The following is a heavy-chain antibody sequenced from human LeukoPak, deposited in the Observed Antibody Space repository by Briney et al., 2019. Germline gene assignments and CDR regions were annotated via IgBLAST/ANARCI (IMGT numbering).Heavy chain of an antibody. V-gene: IGHV3-23*01. Sequence: GGSLRLSCAASGFTFSGYAMSWVRQAPGKGLEWVSAMSGSSGRTYYADSVKGRFTISRDNSKNTLYVQMNSLRADDTAVYYCAKWGCSGSSCYPFAYWGQGTLVTVSS. J-gene: IGHJ4*02. D-gene: IGHD2-15*01. CDR2: MSGSSGRT. CDR3: AKWGCSGSSCYPFAY. CDR1: GFTFSGYA.